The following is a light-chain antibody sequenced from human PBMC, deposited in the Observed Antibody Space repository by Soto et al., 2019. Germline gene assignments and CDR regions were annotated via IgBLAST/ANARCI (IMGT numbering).Light chain of an antibody. J-gene: IGLJ1*01. CDR2: EVS. Sequence: QSAPTQPASVSGSPGQSITISCTGTSSDVGGYNYVSWYQQHPGKAPKLMISEVSNRPSGVSNRFYGSKSGNTASLTISGLQAEDEADYYCNSYTSSNTFVFGTGTKLTVL. CDR1: SSDVGGYNY. CDR3: NSYTSSNTFV. V-gene: IGLV2-14*01.